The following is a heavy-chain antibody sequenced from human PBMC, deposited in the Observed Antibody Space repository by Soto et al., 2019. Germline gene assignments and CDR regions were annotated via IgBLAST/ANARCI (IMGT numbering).Heavy chain of an antibody. CDR2: ISPHSGDV. V-gene: IGHV1-18*01. J-gene: IGHJ6*02. Sequence: QAQMMQSGPEVRKPAASVKVTCKTSGYSFTKYGVTWIRQVPGQGLEWMGRISPHSGDVEYADKFQRRLTMTSDLSTNTVYMELSNLQSDATAIYFCAQLLTIFGPWAMDVGGQGTSVTVSS. D-gene: IGHD3-3*01. CDR3: AQLLTIFGPWAMDV. CDR1: GYSFTKYG.